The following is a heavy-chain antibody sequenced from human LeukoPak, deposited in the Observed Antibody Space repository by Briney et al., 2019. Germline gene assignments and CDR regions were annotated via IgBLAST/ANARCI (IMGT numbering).Heavy chain of an antibody. CDR2: FYTSEST. D-gene: IGHD3-3*01. V-gene: IGHV4-61*02. CDR3: ARSDFWSGYFDS. Sequence: SETLSLTCTVSGGSSSSGSYYWAWIRQPAGKGLEWIGRFYTSESTNYNPSLKSRVTISVDTSKNQFSLKLTSVTAADTAVYYCARSDFWSGYFDSWGQGTLVTVSS. CDR1: GGSSSSGSYY. J-gene: IGHJ4*02.